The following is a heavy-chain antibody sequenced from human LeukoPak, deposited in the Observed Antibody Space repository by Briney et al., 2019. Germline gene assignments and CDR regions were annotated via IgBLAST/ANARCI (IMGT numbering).Heavy chain of an antibody. CDR3: AKRGYSGSDDGVM. V-gene: IGHV3-21*01. CDR2: ISSTSGVI. CDR1: GFPLSTYI. D-gene: IGHD5-12*01. J-gene: IGHJ3*02. Sequence: GGSLRHSRAPSGFPLSTYILNWVRPAPGKGLEWVSSISSTSGVIWNGDSVKGLFTISRDNVKNSLYLQMISLRAEDTAVYYCAKRGYSGSDDGVMWWQGTMVTVSS.